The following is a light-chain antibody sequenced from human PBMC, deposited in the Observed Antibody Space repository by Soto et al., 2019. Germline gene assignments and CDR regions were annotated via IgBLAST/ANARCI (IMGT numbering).Light chain of an antibody. V-gene: IGLV2-14*01. J-gene: IGLJ3*02. CDR2: DVT. CDR3: SSYGSSNTVV. Sequence: QSALTQPASVSGSPGQSITISCTGTSSDIGGYNSVSWYQQHPGKVPKLLIYDVTNRPSGISNRFSGSKSGNTASLTISGLQAEDEADYYCSSYGSSNTVVFGGGTKLPS. CDR1: SSDIGGYNS.